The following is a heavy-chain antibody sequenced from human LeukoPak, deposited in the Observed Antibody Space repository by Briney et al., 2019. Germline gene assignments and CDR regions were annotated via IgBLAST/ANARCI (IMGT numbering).Heavy chain of an antibody. V-gene: IGHV3-21*01. CDR3: ARVFFRSMDV. J-gene: IGHJ6*03. CDR1: GFTFSSYS. Sequence: GGSLRLSCAASGFTFSSYSMNWVRQAPGKGLEWVSSISSSSYIYYADSVKGRFTISRDNAKNSPYLQMNSLRAEDTAVYYCARVFFRSMDVWGKGTTVTVSS. CDR2: ISSSSYI. D-gene: IGHD3-3*01.